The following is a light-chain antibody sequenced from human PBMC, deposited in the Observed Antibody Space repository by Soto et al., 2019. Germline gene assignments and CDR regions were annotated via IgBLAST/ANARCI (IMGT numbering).Light chain of an antibody. Sequence: EIVLTQSPGTLSLSPGERATLSCRTNQSVNSNFLAWYQQKPGQAPRLLVYGSSTRAAGVPDRFSGSGSGTDFTLTISRLEPEDFAVYYCQQYGHSPLLYTFGQGTKLGVK. CDR3: QQYGHSPLLYT. CDR2: GSS. V-gene: IGKV3-20*01. J-gene: IGKJ2*01. CDR1: QSVNSNF.